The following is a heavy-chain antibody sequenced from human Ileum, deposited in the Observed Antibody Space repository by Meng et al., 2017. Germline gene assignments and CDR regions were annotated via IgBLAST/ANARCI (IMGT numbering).Heavy chain of an antibody. J-gene: IGHJ4*02. Sequence: QLRLQDSGPGLVKPSETLSLTCSVSSGSFTNNNYYWVCIRRPQGKGLEWIGSIYYGGSTYYNPPLKSRVTISVDTSTNQFSLKLISVTAADTAVYYCARRAHYGDPPRWGQGTLVTVSS. CDR2: IYYGGST. CDR3: ARRAHYGDPPR. CDR1: SGSFTNNNYY. D-gene: IGHD4-17*01. V-gene: IGHV4-39*01.